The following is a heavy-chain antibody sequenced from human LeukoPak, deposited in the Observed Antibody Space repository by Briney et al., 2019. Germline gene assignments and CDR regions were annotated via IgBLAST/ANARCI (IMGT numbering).Heavy chain of an antibody. J-gene: IGHJ4*02. Sequence: SGGSLRLSCAASGFTFSSNTMSWVRQAPGKGLEWVSVISGSGGNTYYADSVKGRFTISRDNSKNTLYLQMNSLRAEDTAVYYCARDELGNYDYWGQGTLVTVSS. CDR1: GFTFSSNT. D-gene: IGHD6-13*01. V-gene: IGHV3-23*01. CDR2: ISGSGGNT. CDR3: ARDELGNYDY.